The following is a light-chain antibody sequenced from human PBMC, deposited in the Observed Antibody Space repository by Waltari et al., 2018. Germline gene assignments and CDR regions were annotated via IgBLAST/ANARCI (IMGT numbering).Light chain of an antibody. J-gene: IGLJ2*01. CDR1: SSDIENYR. Sequence: QSGLTQPPSASGTPGQRVTISSTGSSSDIENYRLNWSQQLPGTAAKLLISSNNQRPSGVPDRFSGSKSGTSASLAISGLQSDDEGDYYCAAWDDSLGGPLFGGGTELTVL. CDR3: AAWDDSLGGPL. CDR2: SNN. V-gene: IGLV1-44*01.